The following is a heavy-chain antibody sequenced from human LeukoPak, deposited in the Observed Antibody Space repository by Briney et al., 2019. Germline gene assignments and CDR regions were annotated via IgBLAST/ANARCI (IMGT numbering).Heavy chain of an antibody. CDR1: GATFSSYA. CDR3: ARVAVADSATDY. Sequence: SVKVSCKATGATFSSYAISWVRQAPGQGLEWMGRIIPIFGTANYAQKFQGRVTITTDESTSTAYMELSSLRSEDTAVYYCARVAVADSATDYWGQGTLVTVSS. V-gene: IGHV1-69*05. CDR2: IIPIFGTA. J-gene: IGHJ4*02. D-gene: IGHD6-19*01.